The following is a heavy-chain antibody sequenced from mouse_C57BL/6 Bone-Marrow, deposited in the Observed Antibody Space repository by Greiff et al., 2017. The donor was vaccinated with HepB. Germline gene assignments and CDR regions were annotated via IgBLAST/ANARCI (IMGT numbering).Heavy chain of an antibody. CDR3: ARPSYYRAMDY. J-gene: IGHJ4*01. V-gene: IGHV1-69*01. Sequence: QVQLQQPGAELVMPGASVKLSCKASGYTFTSYWMHWVKQRPGQGLEWIGEIDPSDSYTNYNQKFKGKSPLTVDKSSSTAYMQLSSLTSEDSAVYYCARPSYYRAMDYWGQGTSVTVSS. CDR2: IDPSDSYT. D-gene: IGHD1-1*01. CDR1: GYTFTSYW.